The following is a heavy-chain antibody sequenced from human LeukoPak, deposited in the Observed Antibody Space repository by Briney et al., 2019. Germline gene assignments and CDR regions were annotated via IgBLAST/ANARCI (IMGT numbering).Heavy chain of an antibody. CDR1: GGSFSSYY. CDR2: IYTSGST. J-gene: IGHJ4*02. Sequence: SETLSLTCAVYGGSFSSYYWSWIRQPAGKGLEWIGRIYTSGSTNYNPSLKSRVTMSVDTSKNQFSLKLSSVTAADTAVYYCARGYSSSWYWDYWGQGTLVTVSS. V-gene: IGHV4-59*10. CDR3: ARGYSSSWYWDY. D-gene: IGHD6-13*01.